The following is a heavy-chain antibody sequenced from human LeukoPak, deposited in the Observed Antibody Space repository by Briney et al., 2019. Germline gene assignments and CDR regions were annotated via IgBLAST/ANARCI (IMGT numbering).Heavy chain of an antibody. Sequence: ASVKVSCKASGYSLTGYYMHWVRQAPGQGLEWMGWINPNSGGTNYAQKFQGRVTMTRDTSISTAYMELSRLRSDDTAVYYCSRTDHFDYWGQGTLVTVSS. CDR3: SRTDHFDY. CDR1: GYSLTGYY. J-gene: IGHJ4*02. CDR2: INPNSGGT. V-gene: IGHV1-2*02.